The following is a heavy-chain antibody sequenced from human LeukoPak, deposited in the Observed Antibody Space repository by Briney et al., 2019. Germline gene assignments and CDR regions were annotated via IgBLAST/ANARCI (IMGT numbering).Heavy chain of an antibody. Sequence: ASVKVSCKASGYTFTSYDINWVRQATGQGLEWMGWMNPNSGNTGYAQKFQGRVTMTRNTSISTAYMELISLRSEDTAVYYCALRGAYYYGMDVWGQGTTVTVSS. V-gene: IGHV1-8*01. J-gene: IGHJ6*02. D-gene: IGHD3-10*01. CDR2: MNPNSGNT. CDR3: ALRGAYYYGMDV. CDR1: GYTFTSYD.